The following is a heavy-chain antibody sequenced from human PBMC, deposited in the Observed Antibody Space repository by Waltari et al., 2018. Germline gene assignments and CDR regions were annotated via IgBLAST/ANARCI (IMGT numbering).Heavy chain of an antibody. J-gene: IGHJ4*02. D-gene: IGHD2-21*01. CDR3: ARGSHRSAGYSDY. V-gene: IGHV4-34*01. Sequence: QVQLHQWGAGLLKPSETLSLTCAVSGGSFTDFYWSWIRQTPGKGLAWIGEISHTGYTNYNPSLKSRVSISLDTSRDQFSLKVSSVTAADTAVYYCARGSHRSAGYSDYWGQGSLVTVSS. CDR1: GGSFTDFY. CDR2: ISHTGYT.